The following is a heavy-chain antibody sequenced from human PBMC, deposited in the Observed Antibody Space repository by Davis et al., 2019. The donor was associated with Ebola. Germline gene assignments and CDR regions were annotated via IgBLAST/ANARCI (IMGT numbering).Heavy chain of an antibody. J-gene: IGHJ4*02. CDR2: IYYSGST. CDR3: ARCSGGSCEFGLDY. Sequence: MPSETLSLTCTVSGGSISSYYWSWIRQPPGKGLEWIGYIYYSGSTNYNPSLKSRVTISVDRSKNQFSLKLSSVTAADTAVYYCARCSGGSCEFGLDYWGQGTLVTVSS. V-gene: IGHV4-59*01. D-gene: IGHD2-15*01. CDR1: GGSISSYY.